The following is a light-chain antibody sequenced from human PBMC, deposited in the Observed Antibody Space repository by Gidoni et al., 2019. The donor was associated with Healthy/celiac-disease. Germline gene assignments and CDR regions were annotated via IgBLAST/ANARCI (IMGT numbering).Light chain of an antibody. V-gene: IGKV3-20*01. J-gene: IGKJ1*01. CDR2: GAS. CDR3: QQYGSSPKT. CDR1: QSVSSSY. Sequence: MVLTQSPGPLSLSLGESATLSCRASQSVSSSYLAWYQQKPGQAPRLLIYGASSRATGIPDRFSGSGSGTDFTLTISRLEPEDFAVYYCQQYGSSPKTFGQGTKVEIK.